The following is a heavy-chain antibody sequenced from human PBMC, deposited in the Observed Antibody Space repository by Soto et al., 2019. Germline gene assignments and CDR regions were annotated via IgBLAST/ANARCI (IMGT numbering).Heavy chain of an antibody. CDR3: ARAYYCDSSGYKGDYYYYYGMDV. J-gene: IGHJ6*02. CDR2: TIPIFGTA. D-gene: IGHD3-22*01. Sequence: ASVKVSCKASGGTFSSYASSWVRQATGQGLEWMGGTIPIFGTANYAQKFQGRVTITADESTSTAYMELSGLRSEDTAVYYCARAYYCDSSGYKGDYYYYYGMDVGGQGTTVTVSS. V-gene: IGHV1-69*13. CDR1: GGTFSSYA.